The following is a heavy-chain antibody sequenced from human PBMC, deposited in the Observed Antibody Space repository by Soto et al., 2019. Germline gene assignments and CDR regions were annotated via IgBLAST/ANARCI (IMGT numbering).Heavy chain of an antibody. CDR3: TRSSDSGPYCGGVDV. J-gene: IGHJ6*02. V-gene: IGHV3-7*03. CDR1: GFTFSSYW. CDR2: IKRDGSET. D-gene: IGHD1-26*01. Sequence: ESLRLSCAASGFTFSSYWMSWVRQAAGKGLEWVASIKRDGSETYYVDSVKGRFTISRDNAKNSLFLQINSLRAEDTAVFYCTRSSDSGPYCGGVDVWGLGTMVTVSS.